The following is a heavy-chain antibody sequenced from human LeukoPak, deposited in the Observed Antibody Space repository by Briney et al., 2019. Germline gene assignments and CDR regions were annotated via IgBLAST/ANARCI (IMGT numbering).Heavy chain of an antibody. J-gene: IGHJ5*02. CDR3: ARAVGGSSLGS. V-gene: IGHV3-20*04. CDR1: GFTCDDYG. Sequence: GGSLRLSCAASGFTCDDYGMIWVRQAPGKGLEWVSGKNWNGRSTGYASSVKGRFTISRDNAKDSLYLQMISLSAEDTALYYCARAVGGSSLGSWGQGTLVTVSS. D-gene: IGHD6-13*01. CDR2: KNWNGRST.